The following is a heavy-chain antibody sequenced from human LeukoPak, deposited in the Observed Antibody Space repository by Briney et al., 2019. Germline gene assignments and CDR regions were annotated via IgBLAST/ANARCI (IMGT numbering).Heavy chain of an antibody. D-gene: IGHD1-1*01. CDR3: AKVNWDDGGDQ. CDR2: IAGSVGGT. Sequence: GGSLRLSCAASGFSVSGHAMSWVRQSPAKGLEWVSAIAGSVGGTHYADSVRGRFTISRDNSNNILYLQMNSLRAEDTAVYYCAKVNWDDGGDQWGQGTVVTVSS. V-gene: IGHV3-23*01. J-gene: IGHJ4*02. CDR1: GFSVSGHA.